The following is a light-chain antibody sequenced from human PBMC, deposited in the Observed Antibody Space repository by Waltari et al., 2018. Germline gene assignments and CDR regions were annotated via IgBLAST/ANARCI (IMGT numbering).Light chain of an antibody. Sequence: SYELTQPPSVSLPPGQTASITCSGDKLGDKYACWYQQKPGQSPVLVIYQDSKRLSGTPGRFSGSKSGNTATLTNSGTAAMDEAEYYCQAWNSSTAVVFGGGTKLTVL. CDR2: QDS. J-gene: IGLJ2*01. CDR1: KLGDKY. CDR3: QAWNSSTAVV. V-gene: IGLV3-1*01.